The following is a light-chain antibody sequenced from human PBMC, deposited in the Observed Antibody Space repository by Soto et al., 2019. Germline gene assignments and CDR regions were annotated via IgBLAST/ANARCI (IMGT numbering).Light chain of an antibody. J-gene: IGLJ3*02. CDR3: AAWDDSLNGWV. CDR2: SNN. CDR1: SSNIGSNT. Sequence: QSVLTQPPSASGTPGQRVTISCSGSSSNIGSNTVNWYQQLPGTAPKLLIYSNNQRPSGVPDRFSGSKSGTSASLAISGLXSXXXXDYYCAAWDDSLNGWVFGGGTKVTV. V-gene: IGLV1-44*01.